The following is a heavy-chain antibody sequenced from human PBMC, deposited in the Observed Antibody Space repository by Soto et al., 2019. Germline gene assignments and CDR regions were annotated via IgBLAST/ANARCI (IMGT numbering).Heavy chain of an antibody. D-gene: IGHD3-3*01. CDR3: ARGRITIFGVVFNWFDP. J-gene: IGHJ5*02. Sequence: ASVKVSCKASGXTFTSYDINWVRQATGQGLEWMGWMNPNSGNTGYAQKFQGRVTMTRNTSISTAYMELSSLRSEDTAVYYCARGRITIFGVVFNWFDPWGQGTLVTVS. V-gene: IGHV1-8*01. CDR2: MNPNSGNT. CDR1: GXTFTSYD.